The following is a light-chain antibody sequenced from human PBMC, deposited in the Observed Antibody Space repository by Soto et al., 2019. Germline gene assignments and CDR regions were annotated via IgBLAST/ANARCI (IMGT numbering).Light chain of an antibody. J-gene: IGKJ5*01. Sequence: ILLKQSPGTLSLSPWERATLSGSASQSVSSNLAWYQQKPGQAPRLLIYGASTRATGIPARFSGSGSGTEFTLTISSLQSEDFAVYYCQQYGSSPRGTFGQGTRLEIK. V-gene: IGKV3-15*01. CDR2: GAS. CDR1: QSVSSN. CDR3: QQYGSSPRGT.